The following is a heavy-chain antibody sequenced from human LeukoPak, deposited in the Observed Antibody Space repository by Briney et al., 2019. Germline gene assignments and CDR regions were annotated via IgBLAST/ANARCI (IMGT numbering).Heavy chain of an antibody. J-gene: IGHJ4*02. CDR1: GGSFSGYY. CDR3: ARAIAARFDY. V-gene: IGHV4-34*01. D-gene: IGHD6-6*01. Sequence: ASETLSLTCAVYGGSFSGYYWSWIRQPPGKGLEWIGSIYYSGSTYYNPSLKSRVTISVDTSKNQFSLKLSSATAADTAVYHCARAIAARFDYWGQGTLVTVSS. CDR2: IYYSGST.